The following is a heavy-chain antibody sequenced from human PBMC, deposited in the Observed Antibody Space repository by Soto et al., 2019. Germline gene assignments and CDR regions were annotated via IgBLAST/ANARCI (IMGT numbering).Heavy chain of an antibody. Sequence: GGSLRLSCAASGFTFSSYAMSWVRQAPGKGLEWVSAISGSGGSTYYADSVKGRFTISRDNSKNTLYLQMNSLRAEATAVYYCAKMSSEFWSGKGYFDYWGQVTPVSVSS. V-gene: IGHV3-23*01. CDR2: ISGSGGST. CDR1: GFTFSSYA. D-gene: IGHD3-3*01. J-gene: IGHJ4*02. CDR3: AKMSSEFWSGKGYFDY.